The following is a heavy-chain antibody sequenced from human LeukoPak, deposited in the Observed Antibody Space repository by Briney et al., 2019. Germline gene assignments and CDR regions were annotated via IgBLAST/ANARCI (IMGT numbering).Heavy chain of an antibody. V-gene: IGHV4-34*01. Sequence: SETLSLTCAVYGRSFSGYYWSWIRQPPGKGLEWIGEINHSGSTNYNPSLKSRVTISVDTSKNQFSLKLSSVTAADTAVYYCARAQPADDAFDIWGQGTMVTVSS. CDR3: ARAQPADDAFDI. D-gene: IGHD6-13*01. CDR1: GRSFSGYY. J-gene: IGHJ3*02. CDR2: INHSGST.